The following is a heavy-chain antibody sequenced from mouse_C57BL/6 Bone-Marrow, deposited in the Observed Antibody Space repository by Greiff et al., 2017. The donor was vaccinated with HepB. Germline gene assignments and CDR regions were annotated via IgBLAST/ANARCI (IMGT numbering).Heavy chain of an antibody. V-gene: IGHV1-55*01. CDR2: IYPGSGST. CDR1: GYTFTNYW. J-gene: IGHJ3*01. CDR3: ARRTYYGNYWFAY. Sequence: QVQLQQPGAELVKPGASVKMSCKASGYTFTNYWITWVKQRPGQGLEWIGDIYPGSGSTNYNEKFKSKATLTVDTSSSTAYMQLSSLTSEDSAVYYCARRTYYGNYWFAYWGQGTLVTVSA. D-gene: IGHD2-10*01.